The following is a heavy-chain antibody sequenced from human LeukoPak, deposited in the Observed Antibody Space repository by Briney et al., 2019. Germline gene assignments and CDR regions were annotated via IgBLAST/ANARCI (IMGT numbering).Heavy chain of an antibody. J-gene: IGHJ4*02. CDR3: AKDKHYYDSSGYYMD. Sequence: GGSLRLSCAASGFTFSSYGMSWVRQAPGKGLEWVSAISGSGGSTYYADSVKGRFTISRDNSKNTLYLQMNSLRAEDTAVYYCAKDKHYYDSSGYYMDWGQGTLVTVSS. V-gene: IGHV3-23*01. D-gene: IGHD3-22*01. CDR1: GFTFSSYG. CDR2: ISGSGGST.